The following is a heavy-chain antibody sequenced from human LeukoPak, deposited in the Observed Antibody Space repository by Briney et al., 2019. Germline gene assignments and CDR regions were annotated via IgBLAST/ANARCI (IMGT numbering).Heavy chain of an antibody. CDR1: GYTFTSYY. V-gene: IGHV1-46*01. Sequence: ASVKVSCKASGYTFTSYYMHWVRQAPGRGLEWMGIINPSGGSTSYAQKFQGRVTMTRDTSTSTVYMELSSLRSEDTAVYYCARGGLGYCSSTSCPIINWFDPWGQGTLVTVSS. J-gene: IGHJ5*02. D-gene: IGHD2-2*01. CDR3: ARGGLGYCSSTSCPIINWFDP. CDR2: INPSGGST.